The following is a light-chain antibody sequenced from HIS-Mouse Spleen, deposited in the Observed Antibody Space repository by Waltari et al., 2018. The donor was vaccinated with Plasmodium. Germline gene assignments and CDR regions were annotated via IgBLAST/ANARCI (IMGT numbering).Light chain of an antibody. CDR2: DKN. CDR3: GTWDSSLSAGV. V-gene: IGLV1-51*01. CDR1: SSNIGNNY. Sequence: QSVLTQPPSVSAAPGQKVTISCSGSSSNIGNNYVSWYQQLPGTAPKLLIYDKNKRPSGIPYRFSGSKSGTSATLGITGLQTGDEADYYCGTWDSSLSAGVFGGGTKLTVL. J-gene: IGLJ3*02.